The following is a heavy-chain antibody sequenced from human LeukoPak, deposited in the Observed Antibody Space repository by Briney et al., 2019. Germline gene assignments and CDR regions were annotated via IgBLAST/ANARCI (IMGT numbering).Heavy chain of an antibody. CDR3: ARERNDAFDI. V-gene: IGHV1-46*01. Sequence: GASVKVSCKASGYTFTTYYMHWVRQAPGQGLEWMGIINPSVGSTSYAQKFQGRVTMTRDTSTSTVYMELSSLRSEDTAVYYYARERNDAFDIWGQGTKVTVSS. CDR1: GYTFTTYY. J-gene: IGHJ3*02. CDR2: INPSVGST.